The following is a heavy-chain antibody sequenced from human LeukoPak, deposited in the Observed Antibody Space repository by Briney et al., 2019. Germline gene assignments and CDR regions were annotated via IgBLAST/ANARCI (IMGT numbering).Heavy chain of an antibody. CDR2: INHSGST. Sequence: SETLSLTCTVSGGSISSSSYYWGWIRQPPGKGLEWIGEINHSGSTNYNPSLKSRVTISVDTSKNQFSLKLSSVTAADTAVYYCAREAEYSSSHLNYWGQGTLVTVSS. J-gene: IGHJ4*02. D-gene: IGHD6-6*01. V-gene: IGHV4-39*07. CDR3: AREAEYSSSHLNY. CDR1: GGSISSSSYY.